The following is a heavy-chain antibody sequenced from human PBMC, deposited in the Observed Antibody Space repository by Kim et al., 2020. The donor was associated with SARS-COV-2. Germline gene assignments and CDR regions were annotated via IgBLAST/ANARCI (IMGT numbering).Heavy chain of an antibody. CDR3: ARGYVDTRYYYYYGMDV. CDR2: IKQDGSEK. D-gene: IGHD5-18*01. V-gene: IGHV3-7*03. Sequence: GGSLRLSCAASGFTFSSYWMSWVRQAPGKGLEWVANIKQDGSEKYYVDSVKGRFTISRDNAKNSLYLQMNSLRAEDTAVYYCARGYVDTRYYYYYGMDVWGQGTTVTVSS. J-gene: IGHJ6*02. CDR1: GFTFSSYW.